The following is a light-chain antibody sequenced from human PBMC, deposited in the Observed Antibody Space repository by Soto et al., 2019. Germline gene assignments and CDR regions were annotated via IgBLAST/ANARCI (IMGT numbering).Light chain of an antibody. Sequence: DVVMTQSPLSLPVTLGQPASISCRSSQSLVYSDGNIYLSWFQQRPGQSPRRLIYKVSNRDSGVPDRFSGSGSGTDFTLKISRVEAEDVGVYSCMQGTHWPRAFGQGTKVEIK. CDR3: MQGTHWPRA. J-gene: IGKJ1*01. CDR2: KVS. V-gene: IGKV2-30*01. CDR1: QSLVYSDGNIY.